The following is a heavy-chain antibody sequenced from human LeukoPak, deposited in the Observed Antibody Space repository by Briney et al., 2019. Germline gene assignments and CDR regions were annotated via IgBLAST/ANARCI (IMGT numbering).Heavy chain of an antibody. CDR1: GLTFTSQV. D-gene: IGHD3-3*01. CDR2: ISGSGDST. V-gene: IGHV3-23*01. J-gene: IGHJ5*02. Sequence: GGSLTLSCAASGLTFTSQVMNWVRQAPGKGLEWVSVISGSGDSTNYADSVKGRFTVSRDNSKNMLYLQMNILRAEDTAVYYCAKGETYYDFWSGYTSLKWFDPWGQGTLVTVSS. CDR3: AKGETYYDFWSGYTSLKWFDP.